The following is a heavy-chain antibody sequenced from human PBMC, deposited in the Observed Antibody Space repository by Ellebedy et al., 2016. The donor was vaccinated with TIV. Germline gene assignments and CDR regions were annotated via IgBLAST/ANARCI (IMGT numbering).Heavy chain of an antibody. CDR1: GYTFTSYG. Sequence: AASVKVSCKASGYTFTSYGISWVRQAPGQGLEWMGLISTHSGNTNYAQKVQGRVTMTTDTSTSTAYMELRSLRSDDTAVYYCARFRVSGSGSYCFDYWGQGTLVTVSS. J-gene: IGHJ4*02. CDR3: ARFRVSGSGSYCFDY. V-gene: IGHV1-18*01. CDR2: ISTHSGNT. D-gene: IGHD3-10*01.